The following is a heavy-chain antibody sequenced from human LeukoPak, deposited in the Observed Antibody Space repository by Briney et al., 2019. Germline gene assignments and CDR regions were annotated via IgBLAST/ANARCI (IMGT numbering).Heavy chain of an antibody. J-gene: IGHJ6*02. CDR3: AKSVAIYFYYGLDV. Sequence: GGSLRLSCTGSGFTFSGYSMNWIRQAPGKGLEWVSAISGSGGSTYYADSVKGRFTISRDNSKNTLFLQMNSLRAEDTAPYYCAKSVAIYFYYGLDVWAKGPRSPSP. CDR1: GFTFSGYS. V-gene: IGHV3-23*01. CDR2: ISGSGGST. D-gene: IGHD3-3*01.